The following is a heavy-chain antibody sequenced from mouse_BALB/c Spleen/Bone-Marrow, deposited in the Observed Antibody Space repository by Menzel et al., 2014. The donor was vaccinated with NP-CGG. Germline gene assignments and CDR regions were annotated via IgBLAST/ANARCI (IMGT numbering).Heavy chain of an antibody. J-gene: IGHJ2*01. CDR3: ARDVPLYDVGYFDY. Sequence: EVQLVESGGGLVQPGGSRKLSCAASGFTFSSFGMHWARQAPEKGLEWVAYISSGSSTTYYADTVKGRFTISRDNPKNTLFLQKTSLRSEDTAMYYCARDVPLYDVGYFDYWGQGTTLTVSS. V-gene: IGHV5-17*02. D-gene: IGHD2-14*01. CDR1: GFTFSSFG. CDR2: ISSGSSTT.